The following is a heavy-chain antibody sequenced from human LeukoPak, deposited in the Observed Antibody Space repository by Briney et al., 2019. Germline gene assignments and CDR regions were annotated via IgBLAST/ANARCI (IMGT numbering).Heavy chain of an antibody. J-gene: IGHJ4*02. V-gene: IGHV3-30*02. CDR2: IRYDGSNK. CDR3: AKDLGYAGFDY. D-gene: IGHD5-12*01. Sequence: PGGSLRLSCAASGFTFSSYGMHWVRQAPGKGLEGGAFIRYDGSNKYYADSVKGRFTISRDNSKNTLYLQMNSLRAEDTAVYYCAKDLGYAGFDYWGQGTLVTVSS. CDR1: GFTFSSYG.